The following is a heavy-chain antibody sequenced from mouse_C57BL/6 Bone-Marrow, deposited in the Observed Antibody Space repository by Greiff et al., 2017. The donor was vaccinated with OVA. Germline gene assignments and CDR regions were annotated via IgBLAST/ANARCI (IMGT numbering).Heavy chain of an antibody. V-gene: IGHV5-12*01. Sequence: EVKLMESGGGLVQPGGSLKLSCAASGFTFSDYYMYWVRQTPEKRLEWVAYISNGGGSTYYPDTVKGRFTISRDNAKNTLYLQMSRLKSEDTAMYYCARRTDDATFYWYFDVWGTGTTVTVSS. CDR2: ISNGGGST. D-gene: IGHD2-3*01. CDR3: ARRTDDATFYWYFDV. CDR1: GFTFSDYY. J-gene: IGHJ1*03.